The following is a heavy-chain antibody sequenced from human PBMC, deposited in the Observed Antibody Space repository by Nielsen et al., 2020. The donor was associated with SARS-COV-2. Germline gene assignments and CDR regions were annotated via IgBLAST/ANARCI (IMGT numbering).Heavy chain of an antibody. V-gene: IGHV4-39*01. Sequence: SETLSLTCTVSGGSISSSSYYWGWIRQPPGKGLEWIGSIYYSGSTYYNPSLKSRVTISVDTSKNQFSLKLSSVTAADTAVYYCAGGARGGHYYYYYYMDVWGKGTTVTVSS. CDR1: GGSISSSSYY. D-gene: IGHD3-16*01. CDR2: IYYSGST. CDR3: AGGARGGHYYYYYYMDV. J-gene: IGHJ6*03.